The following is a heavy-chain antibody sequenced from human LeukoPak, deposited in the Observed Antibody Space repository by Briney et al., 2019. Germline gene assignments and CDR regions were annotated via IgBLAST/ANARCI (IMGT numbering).Heavy chain of an antibody. D-gene: IGHD6-13*01. J-gene: IGHJ4*02. V-gene: IGHV1-69-2*01. CDR3: ATAIAAAGTYYFDY. Sequence: ATVKISCKASGYTFTDYYMHWVQQAPGKGLEWMGRVDPEDGETIYAEKFQGRVTITADTFTDTAYMELSSLRSEDTAVYYCATAIAAAGTYYFDYWGQGTLVTVSS. CDR2: VDPEDGET. CDR1: GYTFTDYY.